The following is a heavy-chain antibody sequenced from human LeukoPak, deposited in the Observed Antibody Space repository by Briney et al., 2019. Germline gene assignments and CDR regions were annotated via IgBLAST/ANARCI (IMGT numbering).Heavy chain of an antibody. D-gene: IGHD1-26*01. CDR1: GGSITDYY. CDR2: IYKSGST. V-gene: IGHV4-4*07. J-gene: IGHJ5*02. CDR3: ARDDRVSGTFLRWFDP. Sequence: PSETLSLTCTVSGGSITDYYWSWIRQPAGKGLEWIGHIYKSGSTDYNPSLKSRVTMSIDTSKSQFSLNLGSVTAADTAVYYCARDDRVSGTFLRWFDPWGQGTLVTVSS.